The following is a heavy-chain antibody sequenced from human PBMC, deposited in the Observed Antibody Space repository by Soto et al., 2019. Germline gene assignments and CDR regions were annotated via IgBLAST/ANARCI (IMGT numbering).Heavy chain of an antibody. Sequence: PGGSLRLSCAGSGFTFSIYAMSWVRQAPGKGLEWVSSIGKNGGSTYYADSVKGRFTISRDNSKRILYLQMNSLRAEDTAVYYCATYSNSNLFDHWGQGTLVTVSS. D-gene: IGHD4-4*01. V-gene: IGHV3-23*01. CDR2: IGKNGGST. CDR3: ATYSNSNLFDH. J-gene: IGHJ4*02. CDR1: GFTFSIYA.